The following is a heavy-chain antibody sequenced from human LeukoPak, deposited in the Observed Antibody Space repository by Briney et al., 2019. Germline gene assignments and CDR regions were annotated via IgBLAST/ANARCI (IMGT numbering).Heavy chain of an antibody. J-gene: IGHJ4*02. CDR3: ARDSPETRPRYYFDY. CDR2: IRYDGSNK. V-gene: IGHV3-30*02. CDR1: GFTFSSYG. Sequence: GGSLRLSCAASGFTFSSYGMHWVRQAPGKGLEWVAFIRYDGSNKYYADSVKGRFTISRDNSKNTLYLQMNSLRAEDTAVYYCARDSPETRPRYYFDYWGQGTLVTVSS.